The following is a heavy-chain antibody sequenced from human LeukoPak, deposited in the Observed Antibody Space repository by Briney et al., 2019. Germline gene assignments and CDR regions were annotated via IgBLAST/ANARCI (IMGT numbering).Heavy chain of an antibody. V-gene: IGHV3-20*04. CDR1: GFTFDDYG. Sequence: RTGGSLRLSCAASGFTFDDYGMSWVRQAPGKGLEWVSGINWNGGSTGYADSVKGRLTISRDNAKNSLYLQMNSLRAEDTALYYCARTVYPGYSYGYSAYYYYMDVWGKGTTVTVSS. J-gene: IGHJ6*03. D-gene: IGHD5-18*01. CDR2: INWNGGST. CDR3: ARTVYPGYSYGYSAYYYYMDV.